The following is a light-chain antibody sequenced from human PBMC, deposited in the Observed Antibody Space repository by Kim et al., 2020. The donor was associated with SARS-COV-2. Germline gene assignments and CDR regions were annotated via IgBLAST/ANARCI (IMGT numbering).Light chain of an antibody. Sequence: QTATLTCQGNSNKECNKGADWLQQHQGHPPKHRAYGNNNRPSGISERLTASRSGNTASLTITGLQPEDEADYYCSAWDGSLSAWVFGGGTKLTVL. V-gene: IGLV10-54*01. CDR1: SNKECNKG. J-gene: IGLJ3*02. CDR2: GNN. CDR3: SAWDGSLSAWV.